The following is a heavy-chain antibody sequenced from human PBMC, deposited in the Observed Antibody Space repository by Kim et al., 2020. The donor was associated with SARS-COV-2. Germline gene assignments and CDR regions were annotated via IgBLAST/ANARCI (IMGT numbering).Heavy chain of an antibody. Sequence: KRTFTITRNNSKNTLVLQMNSLRAEDTAVYYCAKVRNYYDSSGYYYYFDYWGQGTLVTVSS. J-gene: IGHJ4*02. V-gene: IGHV3-23*01. CDR3: AKVRNYYDSSGYYYYFDY. D-gene: IGHD3-22*01.